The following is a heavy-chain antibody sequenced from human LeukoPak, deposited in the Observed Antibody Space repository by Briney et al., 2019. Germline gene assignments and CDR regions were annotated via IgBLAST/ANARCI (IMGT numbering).Heavy chain of an antibody. CDR2: ISSDGRDK. D-gene: IGHD3-22*01. CDR1: GFTFSTYA. J-gene: IGHJ4*02. Sequence: PGRSLRLSCAAPGFTFSTYAMHWVRQAPGKGLGWVAAISSDGRDKYYADSVKGRLTISKDNSKNTLFLQMNSLRTEDTALYYCARDQSFIGVVTIGGLGYWGQGTLVTVSS. V-gene: IGHV3-30*01. CDR3: ARDQSFIGVVTIGGLGY.